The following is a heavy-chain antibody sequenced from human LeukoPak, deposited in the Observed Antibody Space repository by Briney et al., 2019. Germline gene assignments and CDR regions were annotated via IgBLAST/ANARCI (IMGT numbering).Heavy chain of an antibody. V-gene: IGHV1-69*05. J-gene: IGHJ1*01. CDR3: ARSTMIVVVTPRVEYFQH. CDR1: GGTFISYA. D-gene: IGHD3-22*01. Sequence: ASVKVSCKASGGTFISYAISWVRQAPGQGLEWMGGIIPIFGTANYAQKFQGRVTITTDESTSTDYMELSSLRSEDTAVYYCARSTMIVVVTPRVEYFQHWGQGTLVTVSS. CDR2: IIPIFGTA.